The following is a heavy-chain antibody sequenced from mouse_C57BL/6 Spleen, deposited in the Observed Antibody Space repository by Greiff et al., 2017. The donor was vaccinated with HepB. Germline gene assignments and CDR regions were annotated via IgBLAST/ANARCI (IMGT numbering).Heavy chain of an antibody. J-gene: IGHJ2*01. V-gene: IGHV5-6*01. CDR3: AREGDITTVVAGDY. Sequence: EVQVVESGGDLVKPGGSLKLSCAASGFTFSSYGMSWVRQTPDKRLEWVATISSGGSYTYYPDSVKGRFTISRDNAKNTLYLQRSSLKSEDTSMYYCAREGDITTVVAGDYWGQGTTLTVSS. D-gene: IGHD1-1*01. CDR2: ISSGGSYT. CDR1: GFTFSSYG.